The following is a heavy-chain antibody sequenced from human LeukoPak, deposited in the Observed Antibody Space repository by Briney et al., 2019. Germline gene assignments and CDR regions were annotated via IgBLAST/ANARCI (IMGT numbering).Heavy chain of an antibody. CDR3: ARGQQLVSN. V-gene: IGHV1-69*05. J-gene: IGHJ4*02. D-gene: IGHD6-13*01. CDR1: GGTFSSYA. Sequence: SVKVSCKASGGTFSSYAISWVRQAPGQGLEWMGGIIPIFGTTNYAQKFQGRVTMTRNTSISTAYMELSSLRSEDAAVYYCARGQQLVSNWGQGTLVTVSS. CDR2: IIPIFGTT.